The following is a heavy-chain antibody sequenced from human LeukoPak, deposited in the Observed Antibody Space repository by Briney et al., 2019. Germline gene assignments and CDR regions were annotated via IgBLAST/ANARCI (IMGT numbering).Heavy chain of an antibody. D-gene: IGHD1-26*01. CDR3: ARGYSGSSFNWFDP. V-gene: IGHV4-34*01. CDR1: GGSFSGYY. Sequence: SETLSLTCAVYGGSFSGYYWSWIRQPPGKGLEWIGEINHSGSTDYNPSLKSRVTISVDTSKNQFSLKLSSVTAADTAVYYCARGYSGSSFNWFDPWGQGTLVTVSS. J-gene: IGHJ5*02. CDR2: INHSGST.